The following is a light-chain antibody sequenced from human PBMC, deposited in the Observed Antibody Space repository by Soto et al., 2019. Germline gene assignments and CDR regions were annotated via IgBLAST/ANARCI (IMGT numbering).Light chain of an antibody. Sequence: DIQMTQSPSSLSASAGDRVTITCRASQSISSYLNWFQQTPGKAPKLLIYTASNLQSGVPSRFSGSGSGTEFTLTITSLQPEDVAIYFCQQSYRIPITFGLGTRLEIK. J-gene: IGKJ5*01. CDR3: QQSYRIPIT. V-gene: IGKV1-39*01. CDR1: QSISSY. CDR2: TAS.